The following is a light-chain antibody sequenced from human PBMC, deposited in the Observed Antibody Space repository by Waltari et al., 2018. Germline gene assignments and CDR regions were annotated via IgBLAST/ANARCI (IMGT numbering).Light chain of an antibody. CDR2: DAS. CDR3: QKYGTLPAT. V-gene: IGKV3-20*01. CDR1: LSVRRT. Sequence: DIVLTQSPGTLSVSPGARAPLSCRASLSVRRTLAWYQQKPDQAPRLLIYDASTRATGVPDRFSGSGFGTDFSLTISRLEPEDFAVYYCQKYGTLPATFGQGTKVEIK. J-gene: IGKJ1*01.